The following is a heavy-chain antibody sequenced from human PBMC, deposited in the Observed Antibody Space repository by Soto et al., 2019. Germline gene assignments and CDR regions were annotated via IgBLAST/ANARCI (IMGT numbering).Heavy chain of an antibody. CDR3: ARKWGLTMVRGVIARRYYYMDV. D-gene: IGHD3-10*01. CDR1: GYTFTSYD. V-gene: IGHV1-8*01. CDR2: MNPNSGNT. J-gene: IGHJ6*03. Sequence: QVQLVQSGAEVKKPGASVKVSCKASGYTFTSYDINWVRQATGQGLEWMGWMNPNSGNTGYAQKFQGRVTMTRNTSISTAYMELSSLRSEDTAVYYCARKWGLTMVRGVIARRYYYMDVWGKGTTVTVSS.